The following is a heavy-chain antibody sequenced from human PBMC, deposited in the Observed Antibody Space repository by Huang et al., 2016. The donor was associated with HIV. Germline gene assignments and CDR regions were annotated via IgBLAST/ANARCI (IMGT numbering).Heavy chain of an antibody. CDR2: VGDNDQQV. CDR1: GFDFITYI. CDR3: VRDTKYRSGFYNYYYMDV. J-gene: IGHJ6*03. D-gene: IGHD6-25*01. V-gene: IGHV3-48*01. Sequence: HLVESGGGSVRTGESLKLSCVATGFDFITYIFNWVRPAPGRGLVLISQVGDNDQQVSYANSVRGRFTISRDNARQSIYLQMRNLRPSDTAKYYCVRDTKYRSGFYNYYYMDVWGNGTAVTVSS.